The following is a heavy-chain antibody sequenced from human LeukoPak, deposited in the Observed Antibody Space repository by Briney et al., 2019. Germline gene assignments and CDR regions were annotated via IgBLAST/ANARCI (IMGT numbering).Heavy chain of an antibody. CDR1: EFTFSSYN. CDR2: ISSSSSYI. Sequence: GGSLRLSCVASEFTFSSYNMNWVRQAPGKGLEWVSSISSSSSYIYYADAVRGRFTISRDNAKNSLYLQMNSLRAEDTAVYYCARRDGDYWGQGTLVTVSS. V-gene: IGHV3-21*01. D-gene: IGHD6-6*01. CDR3: ARRDGDY. J-gene: IGHJ4*02.